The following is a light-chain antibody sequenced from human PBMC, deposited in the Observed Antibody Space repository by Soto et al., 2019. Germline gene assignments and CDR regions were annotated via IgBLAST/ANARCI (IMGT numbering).Light chain of an antibody. V-gene: IGKV3-11*01. J-gene: IGKJ5*01. CDR3: QQRSNWPPVIT. CDR2: DAS. Sequence: EIVLTQSPATLSLSPGEGATLSCRASLSSSGYLAWYQQKPGQSPRLLIYDASKRATGIPARFSGWGSGTDFTLTISSLEPEDFAVYYCQQRSNWPPVITFGQGTRLEIK. CDR1: LSSSGY.